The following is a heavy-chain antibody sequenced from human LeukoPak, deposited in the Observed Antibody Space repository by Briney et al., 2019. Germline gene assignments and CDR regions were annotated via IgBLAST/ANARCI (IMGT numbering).Heavy chain of an antibody. Sequence: PSETLSLTSAVSGGSFCGYYWSWVRHPPGKGLEWSGEIIHSGSTNYNPSLKSHSTISLAPSKTQCSPKLGCVTASETAAYYCARVFGQCPRWGGGNSDDWGQGTLVTVSS. CDR2: IIHSGST. CDR3: ARVFGQCPRWGGGNSDD. J-gene: IGHJ4*02. D-gene: IGHD3-16*01. V-gene: IGHV4-34*12. CDR1: GGSFCGYY.